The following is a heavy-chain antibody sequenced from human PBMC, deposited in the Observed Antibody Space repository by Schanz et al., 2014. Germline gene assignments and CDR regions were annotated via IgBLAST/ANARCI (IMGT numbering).Heavy chain of an antibody. J-gene: IGHJ3*02. CDR2: ISGSGGST. D-gene: IGHD3-10*01. V-gene: IGHV3-23*01. CDR1: GFSVGNKY. CDR3: AKGRFGELSAFDI. Sequence: EAQLLDSGGGLAQPGGSLRLSCAASGFSVGNKYMNWVRQAPGKGLEWVSAISGSGGSTYYADSVKGRFTISRDNSKNTLYLQMNSLRAEDTAVYYCAKGRFGELSAFDIWGQGTMXTVSS.